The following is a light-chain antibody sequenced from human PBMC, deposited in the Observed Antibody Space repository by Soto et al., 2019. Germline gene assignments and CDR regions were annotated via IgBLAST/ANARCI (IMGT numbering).Light chain of an antibody. Sequence: QSALTQPRSVSGSPGRSVTISCTGTSSDVGGYNYVSWYQQHPGKAPKLMIYDVSQRPSGVPDRFSGSKSGNTASLTISGLQTEDEADYYCCSYAGSYTYWVFGGGTKLTVL. CDR1: SSDVGGYNY. J-gene: IGLJ3*02. V-gene: IGLV2-11*01. CDR2: DVS. CDR3: CSYAGSYTYWV.